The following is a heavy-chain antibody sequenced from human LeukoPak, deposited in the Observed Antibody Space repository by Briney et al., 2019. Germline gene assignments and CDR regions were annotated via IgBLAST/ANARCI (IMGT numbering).Heavy chain of an antibody. CDR1: GYTFTSYD. CDR2: INAGNGQT. Sequence: ASVKVSCKASGYTFTSYDMHWVRQAPGQRLEWVGWINAGNGQTKYSQAFQGRLTMTRDTSANTAYMELSSLRSEDMAVYYCARDNYYMDVWGKGTTVTVSS. CDR3: ARDNYYMDV. J-gene: IGHJ6*03. V-gene: IGHV1-3*03.